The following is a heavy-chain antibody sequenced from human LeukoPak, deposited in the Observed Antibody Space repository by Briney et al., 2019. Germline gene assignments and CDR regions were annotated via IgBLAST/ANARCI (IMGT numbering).Heavy chain of an antibody. CDR1: GGTFSSYA. V-gene: IGHV1-69*06. CDR3: ARGGATTALTPLPL. D-gene: IGHD4-17*01. Sequence: SVKVSCKASGGTFSSYAISWVRQAPGQGLEWMGGIIPIFGTANYAQKFQGRVTITADKSTSTAYMELRSLRSDDAAVYYCARGGATTALTPLPLWGQGTQVTVSS. J-gene: IGHJ4*02. CDR2: IIPIFGTA.